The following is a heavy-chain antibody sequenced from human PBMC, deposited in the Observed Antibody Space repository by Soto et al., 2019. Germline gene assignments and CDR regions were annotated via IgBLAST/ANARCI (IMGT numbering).Heavy chain of an antibody. CDR1: GYTFTSYY. D-gene: IGHD3-16*02. CDR2: INPSGGST. V-gene: IGHV1-46*01. CDR3: ARDSMITFGGVIVHGAFDI. Sequence: QVQLVQSGAEVKKPGASVKVSCKASGYTFTSYYMHWVRQAPGQGLEWMGIINPSGGSTSYAQKCQGRVTMTRDTSTSTVYMELSSLRSEDTAVYYCARDSMITFGGVIVHGAFDIWGQGTMVTVSS. J-gene: IGHJ3*02.